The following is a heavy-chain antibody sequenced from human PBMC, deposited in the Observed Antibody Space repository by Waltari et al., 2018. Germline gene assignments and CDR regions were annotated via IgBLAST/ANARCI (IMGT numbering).Heavy chain of an antibody. V-gene: IGHV3-23*03. Sequence: EVQLLESGGGLVQPGGSLRLSCAASGFTFGSYFMNWVRQAPGKGLEWVSIIYSDDTSTYYADSVKGRFTISRDNSKNTLYLEMSSLRADDTAVYYCARDPPDYWGQGTLVTVSS. CDR3: ARDPPDY. CDR1: GFTFGSYF. CDR2: IYSDDTST. J-gene: IGHJ4*02.